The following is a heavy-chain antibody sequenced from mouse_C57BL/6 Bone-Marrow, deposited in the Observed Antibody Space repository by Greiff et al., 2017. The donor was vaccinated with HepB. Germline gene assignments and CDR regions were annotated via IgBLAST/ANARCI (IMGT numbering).Heavy chain of an antibody. CDR2: LSSGGSYT. D-gene: IGHD3-1*01. CDR1: GFTFSSYG. CDR3: ARGIGGFAY. Sequence: EVMLVQSGGDLVKPGGSLKLSCAASGFTFSSYGLSSVRQTPDKRLEWVATLSSGGSYTYYPDSVKGRFTISRDNAKDTLYLQMSSLKSEDTAMSYCARGIGGFAYWGQGTLVTVSA. V-gene: IGHV5-6*01. J-gene: IGHJ3*01.